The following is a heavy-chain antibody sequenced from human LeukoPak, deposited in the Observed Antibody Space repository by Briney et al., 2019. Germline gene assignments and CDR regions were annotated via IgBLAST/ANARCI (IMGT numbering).Heavy chain of an antibody. J-gene: IGHJ4*02. CDR3: AKYVTYYYDSSGYLNYYFDY. CDR1: GFTFSSYA. Sequence: GGSLRLSCAASGFTFSSYAMSWVRQAPGKGLEWVSAISGSGGSTYYADSVKGRFTISRDNSKNTLYLQMNSLRAEDTAVYYCAKYVTYYYDSSGYLNYYFDYWGQGTLVTVSS. V-gene: IGHV3-23*01. CDR2: ISGSGGST. D-gene: IGHD3-22*01.